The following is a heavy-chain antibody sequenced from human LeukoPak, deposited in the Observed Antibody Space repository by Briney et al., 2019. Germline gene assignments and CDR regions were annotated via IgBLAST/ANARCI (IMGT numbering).Heavy chain of an antibody. CDR3: ARDLRFLEWLTQRHWFDP. D-gene: IGHD3-3*01. CDR2: SIPIFGTA. Sequence: SVKFSGKDAGGAFSSYAIGWVRQAPGQGFEEMGGSIPIFGTANYAQNFQGRVRITTDESTSTAYMELSSLSSENTAVYYCARDLRFLEWLTQRHWFDPWGQGTLVTVSS. J-gene: IGHJ5*02. V-gene: IGHV1-69*05. CDR1: GGAFSSYA.